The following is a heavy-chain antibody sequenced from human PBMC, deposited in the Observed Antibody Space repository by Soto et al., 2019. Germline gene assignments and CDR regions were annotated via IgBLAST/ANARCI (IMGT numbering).Heavy chain of an antibody. CDR3: AKSQEIGTHFFDS. D-gene: IGHD6-13*01. J-gene: IGHJ4*02. V-gene: IGHV3-13*01. Sequence: LGLSCEASGFTFSGFDMHWVRQPTGKGLEWVSSIGTAGDTYYAVSVKGRFTISRDNAKNPLSLQMNSLRAGDMAVYFCAKSQEIGTHFFDSWGQGTQVTVSS. CDR2: IGTAGDT. CDR1: GFTFSGFD.